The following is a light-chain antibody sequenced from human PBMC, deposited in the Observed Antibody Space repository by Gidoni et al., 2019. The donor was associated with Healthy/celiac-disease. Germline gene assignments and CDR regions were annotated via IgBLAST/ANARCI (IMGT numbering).Light chain of an antibody. CDR3: QQYGSSPIT. J-gene: IGKJ5*01. CDR2: GAS. CDR1: QSVSSSY. Sequence: EIVLTQSPGTLSLSPGERATLSCRASQSVSSSYLAWYQQKPGQAPRLLNYGASSRATGIPDRFSGSGSGTDFTLTISRLEPEDFAVYYCQQYGSSPITFXQXTRLXIK. V-gene: IGKV3-20*01.